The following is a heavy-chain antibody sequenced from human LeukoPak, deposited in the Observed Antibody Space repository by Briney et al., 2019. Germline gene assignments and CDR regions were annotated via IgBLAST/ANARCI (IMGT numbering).Heavy chain of an antibody. J-gene: IGHJ4*02. CDR3: AREWGLESSGYYYAY. V-gene: IGHV1-69*13. D-gene: IGHD3-22*01. CDR2: ITPIFGTA. CDR1: GYTFTSYA. Sequence: ASVKVSCKASGYTFTSYAMHWVRQAPGRGFEWMGGITPIFGTANFAQKFQGRVSITADGSTSTAFMELSSLRSEDTAVYYCAREWGLESSGYYYAYWGQGTLVTVSS.